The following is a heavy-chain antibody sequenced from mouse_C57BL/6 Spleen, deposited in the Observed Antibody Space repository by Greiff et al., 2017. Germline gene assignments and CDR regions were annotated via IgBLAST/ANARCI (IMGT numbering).Heavy chain of an antibody. V-gene: IGHV1-54*01. J-gene: IGHJ4*01. CDR1: GYAFTNYL. CDR2: INPGSGGT. D-gene: IGHD3-3*01. Sequence: VQLQQSGAELVRPGTSVKVSCKASGYAFTNYLIEWVKQRPGQGLEWIGVINPGSGGTNYNEKFKGKATLTADKSSSTAYMQRSSLTSEDSAVYFCARGLGNYAMDYWGQGTSVTVSS. CDR3: ARGLGNYAMDY.